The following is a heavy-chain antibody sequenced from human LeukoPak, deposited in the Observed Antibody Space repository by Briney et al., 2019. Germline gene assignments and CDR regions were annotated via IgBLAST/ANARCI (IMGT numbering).Heavy chain of an antibody. CDR1: GFTFSSYA. CDR3: TREMATIRNY. V-gene: IGHV3-23*01. D-gene: IGHD5-24*01. CDR2: ISGSGGST. J-gene: IGHJ4*02. Sequence: GGSLRLSCAASGFTFSSYAMSWVRQAPGKGLEWVSTISGSGGSTYYADSVKGRFTISRDDSKNTAYLQMNSLKTEDTAVYYCTREMATIRNYWGQGTLVTVSS.